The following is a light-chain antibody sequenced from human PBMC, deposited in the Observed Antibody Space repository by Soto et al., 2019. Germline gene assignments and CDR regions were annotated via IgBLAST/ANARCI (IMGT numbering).Light chain of an antibody. J-gene: IGLJ1*01. V-gene: IGLV2-14*03. CDR3: IPFTRGDTYD. CDR2: DVT. CDR1: SADVGAYNY. Sequence: QSALTEPASVSRSPGQSITISCTETSADVGAYNYVSWFQHHPGKAPKLLIYDVTSRPSGVSSRFSGSKSGNTASLIISGLQAEDEADYYCIPFTRGDTYDFGTGTKLTVL.